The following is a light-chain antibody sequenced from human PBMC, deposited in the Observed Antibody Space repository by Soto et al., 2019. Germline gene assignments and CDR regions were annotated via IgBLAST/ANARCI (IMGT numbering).Light chain of an antibody. J-gene: IGKJ5*01. CDR2: GAS. V-gene: IGKV3-15*01. CDR3: QQYKNWHL. CDR1: QSVRSH. Sequence: IVMTQSPATLSVSPGEGVTLSCRASQSVRSHLAWYQQKPGQPPRLLIYGASTRATGIPARFSGSGFGTEFTLTISSLQAEDFAVYYCQQYKNWHLFGQGTRLEIK.